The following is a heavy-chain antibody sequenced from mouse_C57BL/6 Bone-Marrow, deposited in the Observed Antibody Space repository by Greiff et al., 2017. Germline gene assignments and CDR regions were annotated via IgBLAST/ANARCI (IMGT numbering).Heavy chain of an antibody. D-gene: IGHD1-1*01. CDR3: ARERVLRGGDFYFDY. CDR2: IFPNSGGT. J-gene: IGHJ2*01. V-gene: IGHV1-72*01. Sequence: QVLLKQPGAELVKPGASVKLSCKASGYTFTSYWMHWVKQRPGRGLEWIGRIFPNSGGTKYNEKFKSKATLTVDKPSSTAYMQLSSLTSEDSAVYYCARERVLRGGDFYFDYWGQGTTLTVSS. CDR1: GYTFTSYW.